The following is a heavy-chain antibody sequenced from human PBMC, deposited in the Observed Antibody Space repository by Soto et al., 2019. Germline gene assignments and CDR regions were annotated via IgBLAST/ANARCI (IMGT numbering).Heavy chain of an antibody. CDR2: ISAYNGNT. J-gene: IGHJ4*02. V-gene: IGHV1-18*01. CDR3: ASGLGYSYGPLDY. D-gene: IGHD5-18*01. Sequence: ASVTVSCRASGYTFTIYGISWVRKAPGQGLEWMGWISAYNGNTNYAQKLQGRVTMTTDTSTSTAHMELRSLRSDDTAVYYCASGLGYSYGPLDYWGQGTLVTVYS. CDR1: GYTFTIYG.